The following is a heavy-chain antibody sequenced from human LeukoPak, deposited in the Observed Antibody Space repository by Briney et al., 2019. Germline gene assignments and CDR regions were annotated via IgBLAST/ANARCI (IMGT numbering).Heavy chain of an antibody. J-gene: IGHJ4*02. CDR3: ARDRTGSGWPMGY. CDR2: IYYSGST. V-gene: IGHV4-61*05. D-gene: IGHD6-19*01. Sequence: PSETLSLTCTVSGGSISSSSHYWGWIRQPPGKGLEWIGYIYYSGSTNYNPSLKSRVTISVDRSKNQFSLKLSSVTAADTAVYYCARDRTGSGWPMGYWGQGTLVTVSS. CDR1: GGSISSSSHY.